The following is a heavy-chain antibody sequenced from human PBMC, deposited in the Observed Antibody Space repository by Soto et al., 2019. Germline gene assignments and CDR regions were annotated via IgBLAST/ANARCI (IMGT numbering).Heavy chain of an antibody. J-gene: IGHJ2*01. CDR3: AKKGSPSGDHSNWYFDL. V-gene: IGHV3-23*01. CDR2: IIGSGGSA. D-gene: IGHD7-27*01. Sequence: PGGSLRLSCAASGFTFRSYAMGWVRQGPGEGLEWISTIIGSGGSAYYADSVKGRFTISRDNSKNTLYLQMDSLNADDTAVYFCAKKGSPSGDHSNWYFDLWGHGTLVTVSS. CDR1: GFTFRSYA.